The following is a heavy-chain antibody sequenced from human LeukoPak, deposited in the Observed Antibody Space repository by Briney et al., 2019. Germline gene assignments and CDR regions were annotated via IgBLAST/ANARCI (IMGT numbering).Heavy chain of an antibody. J-gene: IGHJ4*02. CDR1: GGSISNRDYY. D-gene: IGHD3-22*01. Sequence: SETLSLTCTVYGGSISNRDYYWGWIRQPPGKGLEWIGCVYYSGSTHYHPSLKSRVTISVDMPRNQFSLKLSSVTAADTALYFCARQYRDSSGYYFFDYWGQGTLITVSS. CDR3: ARQYRDSSGYYFFDY. V-gene: IGHV4-39*01. CDR2: VYYSGST.